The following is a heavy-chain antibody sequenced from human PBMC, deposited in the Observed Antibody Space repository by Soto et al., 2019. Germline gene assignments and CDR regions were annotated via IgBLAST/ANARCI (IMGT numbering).Heavy chain of an antibody. CDR3: ARGNPSQQLAPGTHDAFDI. J-gene: IGHJ3*02. Sequence: ASVKVSCKASGYTFTSYGISWVRQAPGQGLEWMGWISAYNGNTNYAQKLQGRVTMTTDTSTSTAYMELRSLRSDDTAVYYCARGNPSQQLAPGTHDAFDIWGQGTMVTVSS. V-gene: IGHV1-18*01. CDR2: ISAYNGNT. CDR1: GYTFTSYG. D-gene: IGHD6-13*01.